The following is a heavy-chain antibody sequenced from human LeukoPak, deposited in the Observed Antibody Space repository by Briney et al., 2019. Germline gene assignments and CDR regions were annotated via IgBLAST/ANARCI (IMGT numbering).Heavy chain of an antibody. D-gene: IGHD1-26*01. J-gene: IGHJ6*03. Sequence: TGGSLRLSCTASGFTFTTYSMDWVRQAPGKGLEWVSAIVGSGGSTYYADSVKGRFTISRDNSKNTLYLQMNSLRAEDTAVYYCAKDGIGTYHYYYHMDVWGKGTTVTISS. CDR2: IVGSGGST. CDR1: GFTFTTYS. V-gene: IGHV3-23*01. CDR3: AKDGIGTYHYYYHMDV.